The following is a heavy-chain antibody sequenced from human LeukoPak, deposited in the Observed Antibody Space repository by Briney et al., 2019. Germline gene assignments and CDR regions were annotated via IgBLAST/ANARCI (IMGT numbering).Heavy chain of an antibody. Sequence: ASVKVSCKASGYIFTRYGISWVRQAPGQGLEWMGCISAHYGNTNYAQKFQDRVTMTTDTSTNTAYMELRSLRPDDTAVYYCVRDFFQGHCSGLSCFLLDYGGQGSLVTVSS. CDR2: ISAHYGNT. D-gene: IGHD2-15*01. V-gene: IGHV1-18*04. CDR3: VRDFFQGHCSGLSCFLLDY. CDR1: GYIFTRYG. J-gene: IGHJ4*02.